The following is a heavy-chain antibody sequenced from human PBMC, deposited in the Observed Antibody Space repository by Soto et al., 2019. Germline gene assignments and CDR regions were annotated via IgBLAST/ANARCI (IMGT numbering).Heavy chain of an antibody. D-gene: IGHD2-21*02. CDR2: ISAYNGDT. Sequence: ASVKVSCKTSGYTFTTYVISWVRQAPGQGLEWMGYISAYNGDTENAQKFQGRVTMTTDTSTNTAYMELKSLRSDDTAMYYCARGRTCDIWSQGTLVTVSS. V-gene: IGHV1-18*01. CDR1: GYTFTTYV. CDR3: ARGRTCDI. J-gene: IGHJ4*02.